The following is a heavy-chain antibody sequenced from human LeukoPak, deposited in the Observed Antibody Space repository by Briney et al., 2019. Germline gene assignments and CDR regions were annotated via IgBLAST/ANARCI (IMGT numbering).Heavy chain of an antibody. CDR3: VKGNSGSYYGAFDI. J-gene: IGHJ3*02. V-gene: IGHV3-30*18. CDR1: GFNFSTYG. D-gene: IGHD1-26*01. CDR2: ISNDGSNQ. Sequence: AGRSLRLSCAASGFNFSTYGMDWVRQAPGKGLEWVAVISNDGSNQDYVDFVKGRFTISRDNSKNTLYLQMNSLRAEDTAIYYCVKGNSGSYYGAFDIWGQGTMVTVSS.